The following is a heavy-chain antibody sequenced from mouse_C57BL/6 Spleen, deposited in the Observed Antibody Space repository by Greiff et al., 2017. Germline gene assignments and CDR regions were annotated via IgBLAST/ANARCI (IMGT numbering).Heavy chain of an antibody. D-gene: IGHD2-5*01. CDR1: GYTFTSYW. CDR2: IDPSDSYT. Sequence: VQLQQPGAELVMPGASVKLSCKASGYTFTSYWMHWVKQRPGQGLEWIGEIDPSDSYTNYNQKFKGKSTLTVDKSSSTAYMQLSSLTSEDSAVYYCARGAYYSNYGAMDYWGQGTSVTVSS. V-gene: IGHV1-69*01. J-gene: IGHJ4*01. CDR3: ARGAYYSNYGAMDY.